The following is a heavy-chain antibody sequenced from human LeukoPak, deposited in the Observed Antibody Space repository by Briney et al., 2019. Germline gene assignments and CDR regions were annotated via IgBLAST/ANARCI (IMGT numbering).Heavy chain of an antibody. CDR2: SGSGGST. J-gene: IGHJ4*02. CDR1: GFIFSSYA. D-gene: IGHD3-3*01. CDR3: AKDFWSGYYPDY. Sequence: GGSLRLSCAASGFIFSSYAMSWVRQAPGKGLEWVSGSGSGGSTHYADPVKGRFTISRDNSKNTLYLQMNSLRAEDTAVYYCAKDFWSGYYPDYWGQGTLVTVSS. V-gene: IGHV3-23*01.